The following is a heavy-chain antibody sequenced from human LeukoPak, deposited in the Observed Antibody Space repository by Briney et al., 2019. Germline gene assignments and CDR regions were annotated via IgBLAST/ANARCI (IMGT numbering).Heavy chain of an antibody. CDR3: AREVSEGFDF. Sequence: GGSLRLSCAASGLTFSDYYMSWIRQAPGKGLEWVSSFGTRSTSVYHAGSVKGRFAISRDNAKNSLYLQMNSLRAEDTALYYCAREVSEGFDFWGQGTLVAVSS. CDR1: GLTFSDYY. CDR2: FGTRSTSV. J-gene: IGHJ4*02. D-gene: IGHD3-22*01. V-gene: IGHV3-11*04.